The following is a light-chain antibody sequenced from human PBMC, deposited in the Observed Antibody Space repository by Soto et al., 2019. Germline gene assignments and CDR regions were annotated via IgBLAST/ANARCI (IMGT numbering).Light chain of an antibody. CDR1: QSVSNK. CDR2: GAF. J-gene: IGKJ4*01. Sequence: EIVMTQSPATLSVSPGERATLSCRASQSVSNKFAWYQQKPGQAPRLLISGAFTRATGIPARFSGSGSGTEFTLTISSLQSEDFAIYYCQQYNNWPLTFGGGTKVDIK. V-gene: IGKV3-15*01. CDR3: QQYNNWPLT.